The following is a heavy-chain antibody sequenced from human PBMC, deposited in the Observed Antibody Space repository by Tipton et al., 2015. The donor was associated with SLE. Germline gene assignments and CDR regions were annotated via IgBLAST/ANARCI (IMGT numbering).Heavy chain of an antibody. CDR2: IYYSGST. V-gene: IGHV4-39*01. J-gene: IGHJ6*03. Sequence: TLSLTCTVSGGSISSSSYYWGWIRQPPGKGLEWIGSIYYSGSTYYNPSLKSRVTISVDTSKNQFSLKLSSVTAADTAVYYCARRIGIAARLPSLAGYYYYYMDVWGKGTTVTVSS. D-gene: IGHD6-6*01. CDR1: GGSISSSSYY. CDR3: ARRIGIAARLPSLAGYYYYYMDV.